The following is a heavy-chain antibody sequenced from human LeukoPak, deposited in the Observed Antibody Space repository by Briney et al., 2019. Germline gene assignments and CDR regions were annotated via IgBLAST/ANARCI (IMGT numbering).Heavy chain of an antibody. V-gene: IGHV4-61*01. Sequence: PSETLSLTCTVSGGSISSGSYYWSWIRQPPGKGLEWIGYIYYSGSTNYNPSLKSRVTISVDTSKNQFSLKLSSVTAADTAVYYCARVFGVGTVYYYMDVWGKGTTVTVSS. J-gene: IGHJ6*03. D-gene: IGHD3-3*01. CDR3: ARVFGVGTVYYYMDV. CDR2: IYYSGST. CDR1: GGSISSGSYY.